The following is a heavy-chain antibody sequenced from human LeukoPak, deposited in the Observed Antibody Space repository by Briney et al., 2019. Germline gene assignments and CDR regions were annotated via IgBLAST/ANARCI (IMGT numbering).Heavy chain of an antibody. CDR3: ARRSTSWNKYYMDV. CDR2: IYHSGST. CDR1: GYSISSGYY. D-gene: IGHD2-2*01. Sequence: SETLSLTCAVSGYSISSGYYWGWIRQPPGKGLEWIGSIYHSGSTYYNPSLKSRVTISVDTSKNQFSLKLSSVAAADTAVYYCARRSTSWNKYYMDVWGKGTTVTVSS. V-gene: IGHV4-38-2*01. J-gene: IGHJ6*03.